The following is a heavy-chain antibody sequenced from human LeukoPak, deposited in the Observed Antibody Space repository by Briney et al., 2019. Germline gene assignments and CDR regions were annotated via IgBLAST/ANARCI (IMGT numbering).Heavy chain of an antibody. Sequence: PSETLSLTCAVYGGSFSGYYWSWIRQPPGKGLEWIGEINHSGSTNYNPSLKSRVTISVDTSKNQFSLKLSSATAADTAVYYCARALRIAAAESAFDIWGQGTMVTVSS. CDR3: ARALRIAAAESAFDI. V-gene: IGHV4-34*01. CDR1: GGSFSGYY. J-gene: IGHJ3*02. D-gene: IGHD6-13*01. CDR2: INHSGST.